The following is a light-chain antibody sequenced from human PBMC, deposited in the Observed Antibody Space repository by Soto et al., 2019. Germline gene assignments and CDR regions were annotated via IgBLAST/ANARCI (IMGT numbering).Light chain of an antibody. CDR3: HQSYSSWT. CDR2: AAS. CDR1: QSISSY. J-gene: IGKJ1*01. V-gene: IGKV1-39*01. Sequence: DIQMTQARSSLSASVGDRVAITCRASQSISSYLNWYQQKPGKAPNLLIYAASSLHSGVPSRFSGSGSGTDFTLTISSLQPEDFGTFFCHQSYSSWTFGQGTKVDI.